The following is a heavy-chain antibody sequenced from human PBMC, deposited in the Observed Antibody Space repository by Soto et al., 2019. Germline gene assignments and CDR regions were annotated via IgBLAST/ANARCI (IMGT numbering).Heavy chain of an antibody. J-gene: IGHJ3*02. Sequence: GESLKISCKGSGYSFTSYWIGWVRQMPGKGLEWMGIIYPGDSDTRYSPSFQGQVTISADKSISTACLQWSSLKASDTAMYYCARHRGGGYYYDSSGLGAFDIWGQGTMVTVSS. V-gene: IGHV5-51*01. CDR2: IYPGDSDT. CDR1: GYSFTSYW. D-gene: IGHD3-22*01. CDR3: ARHRGGGYYYDSSGLGAFDI.